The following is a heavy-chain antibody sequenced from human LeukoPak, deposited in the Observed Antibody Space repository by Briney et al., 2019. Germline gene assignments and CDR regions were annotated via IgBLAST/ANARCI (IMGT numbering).Heavy chain of an antibody. V-gene: IGHV4-59*08. D-gene: IGHD4-17*01. Sequence: SETLSLTYTVSGGSLNGYYWGWIRQPPGKGLECIGYIHSSEGTAHNASLKSRLTISLDTSKNQFSLTLSSVTAADTAVYYCARHVYGEGMVVWGKGTTVTVSS. CDR2: IHSSEGT. CDR3: ARHVYGEGMVV. CDR1: GGSLNGYY. J-gene: IGHJ6*04.